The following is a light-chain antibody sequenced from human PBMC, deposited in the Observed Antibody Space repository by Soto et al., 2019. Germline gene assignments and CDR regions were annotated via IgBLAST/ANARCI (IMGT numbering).Light chain of an antibody. CDR1: QSISFN. V-gene: IGKV3-15*01. CDR2: GAS. Sequence: IVMTQSPAPLSASPGERATLSCRASQSISFNLAWFQQKPGQAPRLLIYGASTRATGIPARFSGSGSETECPLTISGLQSEDFGRYYCQQYHNWPPFTFGLGTKVD. J-gene: IGKJ3*01. CDR3: QQYHNWPPFT.